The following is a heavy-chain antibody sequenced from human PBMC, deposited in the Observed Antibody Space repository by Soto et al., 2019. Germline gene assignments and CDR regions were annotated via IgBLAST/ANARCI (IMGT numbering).Heavy chain of an antibody. V-gene: IGHV4-4*02. CDR1: GGSISSSNW. Sequence: QVQLQESGPGLVKPSGTLSLTCAVSGGSISSSNWWSWVRQPPGKGLEWIGEIYHSGSTNYNPSLQSPVTISVDKSKYQFSLQLSSVTTADTAVYYCATQERAIVRGVSSYYYYYGMDVWSHGTTVIVSS. J-gene: IGHJ6*02. CDR2: IYHSGST. CDR3: ATQERAIVRGVSSYYYYYGMDV. D-gene: IGHD3-10*01.